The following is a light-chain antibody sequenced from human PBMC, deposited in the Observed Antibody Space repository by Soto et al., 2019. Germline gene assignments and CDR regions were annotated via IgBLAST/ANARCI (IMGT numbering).Light chain of an antibody. CDR2: EVS. J-gene: IGLJ1*01. CDR3: SSYTSSSTTRV. CDR1: SSDVGSYNR. Sequence: QSVLTQPPSVSGSPGQSVTISCTGTSSDVGSYNRVSWYQQPPGTAPKLMIYEVSNRPSGVPDRFSGSKSGNTASLTISGLQAEDEADYYCSSYTSSSTTRVFGTGTKLTVL. V-gene: IGLV2-18*02.